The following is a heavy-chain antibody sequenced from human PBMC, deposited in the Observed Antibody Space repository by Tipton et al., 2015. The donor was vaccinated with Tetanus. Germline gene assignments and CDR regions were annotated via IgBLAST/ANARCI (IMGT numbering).Heavy chain of an antibody. J-gene: IGHJ4*02. D-gene: IGHD3-10*01. CDR3: ARGVWFGPGPRYYFDY. Sequence: TLSLTCAVSGGSISSSNWWSWVRQPPGKGLEWIGEIYHSGSTNYNPSLKSRVTISVDKSKNQYSLSLNSVTAADTAVYFCARGVWFGPGPRYYFDYWGQGTLVTVSS. V-gene: IGHV4-4*01. CDR1: GGSISSSNW. CDR2: IYHSGST.